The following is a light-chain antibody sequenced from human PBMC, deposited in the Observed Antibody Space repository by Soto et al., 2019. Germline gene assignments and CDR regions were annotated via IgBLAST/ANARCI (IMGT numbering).Light chain of an antibody. CDR2: DVT. CDR3: CSYAGSYSYV. V-gene: IGLV2-11*01. Sequence: QSVLTQPRSVSGYPGQSVAISCTGTSSDVGGYNYVSWYQQHPGKAPKLMIYDVTKRPSGVPDRFSGSSSGNTASLTISGLQAEDEADYFCCSYAGSYSYVFGTGTKVTVL. J-gene: IGLJ1*01. CDR1: SSDVGGYNY.